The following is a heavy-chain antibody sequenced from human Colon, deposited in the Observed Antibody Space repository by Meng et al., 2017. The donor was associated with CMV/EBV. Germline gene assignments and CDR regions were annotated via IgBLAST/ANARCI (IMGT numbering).Heavy chain of an antibody. D-gene: IGHD1-26*01. Sequence: LSCAASGFTFNDYSMSWIRQAPGKGLEWISYISSSGDAMYYADSVKGRFAISRDNAKNSLYLQMNSLRADDTAVYYCAREVGAPFDPWGQGTLVTVSS. CDR1: GFTFNDYS. J-gene: IGHJ5*02. V-gene: IGHV3-11*01. CDR3: AREVGAPFDP. CDR2: ISSSGDAM.